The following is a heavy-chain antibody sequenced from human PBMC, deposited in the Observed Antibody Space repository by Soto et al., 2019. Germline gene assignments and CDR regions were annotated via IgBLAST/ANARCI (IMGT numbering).Heavy chain of an antibody. CDR3: ARPRWLQSFDAFDI. J-gene: IGHJ3*02. CDR2: IYYSGST. Sequence: QLQLQESGPGLVKPSETLSLTCTVSGGSISSSSYYWGWIRQPPGKGLEWIGSIYYSGSTYYNPSLKSRVTISVDTSKNQFSLKLSSVTAADTAVYYCARPRWLQSFDAFDIWGQGTMVTVSS. V-gene: IGHV4-39*01. D-gene: IGHD5-12*01. CDR1: GGSISSSSYY.